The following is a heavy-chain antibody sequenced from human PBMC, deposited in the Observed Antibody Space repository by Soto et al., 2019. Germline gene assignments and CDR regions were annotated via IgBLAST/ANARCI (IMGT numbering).Heavy chain of an antibody. J-gene: IGHJ4*02. Sequence: QITLNESGPALVKPTQTLTLTCTFSGFSLNTRDVGVGWIRQPPGKALEWLGVVYWDDDKTYSPSLKSRLTIPKDTPKNQVVLRMTKMDPVDTAKYYFAHCRGGVASFWGQGTLVTVSS. CDR2: VYWDDDK. V-gene: IGHV2-5*02. CDR1: GFSLNTRDVG. CDR3: AHCRGGVASF. D-gene: IGHD3-16*01.